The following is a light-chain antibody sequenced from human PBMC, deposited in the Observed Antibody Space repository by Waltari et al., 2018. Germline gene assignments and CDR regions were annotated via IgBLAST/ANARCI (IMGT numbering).Light chain of an antibody. V-gene: IGKV2-28*01. J-gene: IGKJ5*01. CDR2: LVS. CDR3: MQALHSIT. Sequence: DIVMTQSPLSLPVTPGEPASISCRSSQSLVESNGYTYLDWYLQKPGQSPQLLIYLVSNRASGVPDRFSGSGSGTDFTLRITRVEAEDVGLYYCMQALHSITFGQGTRLEIK. CDR1: QSLVESNGYTY.